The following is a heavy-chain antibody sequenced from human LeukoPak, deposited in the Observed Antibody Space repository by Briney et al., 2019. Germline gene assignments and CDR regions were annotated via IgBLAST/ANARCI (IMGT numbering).Heavy chain of an antibody. D-gene: IGHD3-22*01. J-gene: IGHJ4*02. CDR2: INPNSGGT. CDR1: GYTFTGYY. CDR3: AREGKYYYDSSGSGRFDY. V-gene: IGHV1-2*02. Sequence: ASVTVSCKASGYTFTGYYMHWVRQAPGQGLEWMGWINPNSGGTNYAQKFQGRVTMTRDTSISTAYMELSRLRSDDTAVYYCAREGKYYYDSSGSGRFDYWGQGTLVTVSS.